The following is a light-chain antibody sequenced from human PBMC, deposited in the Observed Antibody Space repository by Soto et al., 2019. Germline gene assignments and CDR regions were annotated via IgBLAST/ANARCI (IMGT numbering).Light chain of an antibody. Sequence: DIPLTQSPSTLSPSVGDRVTITCRASQSIARDLNWYQQKSGKAPKFLIYAASSLQNGVPSRFSGRGSGTDFTLTISSLQPEDSATYFCQQSYSTPPWTFGQGTKVDIK. CDR1: QSIARD. J-gene: IGKJ1*01. CDR2: AAS. CDR3: QQSYSTPPWT. V-gene: IGKV1-39*01.